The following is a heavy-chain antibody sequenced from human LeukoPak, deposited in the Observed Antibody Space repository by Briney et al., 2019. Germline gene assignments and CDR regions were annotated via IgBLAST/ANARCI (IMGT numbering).Heavy chain of an antibody. J-gene: IGHJ4*02. Sequence: ASVKVSCKASGYSFVGYGITWVRQAPGQGLEWMGLISPRGGDTTYAQSFQGRVSMTRDTSTTTVYMELTSLRAEDTAVYYCARDYGDSSGYNDYWGQGTLVTVSS. CDR1: GYSFVGYG. D-gene: IGHD3-22*01. V-gene: IGHV1-46*01. CDR2: ISPRGGDT. CDR3: ARDYGDSSGYNDY.